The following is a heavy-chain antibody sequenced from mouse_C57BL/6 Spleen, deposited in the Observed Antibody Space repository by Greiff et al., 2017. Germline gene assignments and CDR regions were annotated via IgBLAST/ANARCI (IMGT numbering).Heavy chain of an antibody. CDR2: IWSGGST. V-gene: IGHV2-2*01. Sequence: VKLQESGPGLVQPSQSLSITCTVSGFSLTSYGVHWVRQSPGKGLEWLGVIWSGGSTDYNAAFISRLSISKDNSKSQVFFKMNSLQADDTAIYYCVRTGYYGSSWYFDVWGTGTTVTVSS. D-gene: IGHD1-1*01. CDR1: GFSLTSYG. CDR3: VRTGYYGSSWYFDV. J-gene: IGHJ1*03.